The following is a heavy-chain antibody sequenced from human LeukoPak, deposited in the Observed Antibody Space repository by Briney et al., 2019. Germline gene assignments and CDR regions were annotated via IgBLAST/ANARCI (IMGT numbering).Heavy chain of an antibody. D-gene: IGHD3-10*01. J-gene: IGHJ5*02. Sequence: GGSLRLSCAASGFTVSSNYMSWVRQAPGKGLEWVSRINSDGSSTSYADSVKGRFTISRDNAKNTLYLQMNSLRAEDTAVYYCARDPVLLWFGDEVDSNWFDPWGQGTLVTVSS. CDR3: ARDPVLLWFGDEVDSNWFDP. CDR1: GFTVSSNY. CDR2: INSDGSST. V-gene: IGHV3-74*01.